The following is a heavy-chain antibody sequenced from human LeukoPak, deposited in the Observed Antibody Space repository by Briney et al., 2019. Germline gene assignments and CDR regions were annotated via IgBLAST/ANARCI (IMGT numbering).Heavy chain of an antibody. V-gene: IGHV1-69*04. Sequence: SVKVSCKASGGTFNNYAISWVRQAPGQGLEWMGRIIPILGMANYAQRFQGRVTITADKSTSTAYMEPSSLRSEDTAVYYCAPLSGYSTTYWGQGTLVTVSS. J-gene: IGHJ4*02. CDR1: GGTFNNYA. CDR3: APLSGYSTTY. D-gene: IGHD3-22*01. CDR2: IIPILGMA.